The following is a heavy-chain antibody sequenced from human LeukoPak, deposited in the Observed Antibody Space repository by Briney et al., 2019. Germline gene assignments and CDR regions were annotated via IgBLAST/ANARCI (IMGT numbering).Heavy chain of an antibody. V-gene: IGHV5-51*01. CDR2: VYPGDSDT. Sequence: GESLKISCKGSGYSFTSYWSGWVRQMPGKGLEWMGIVYPGDSDTRYSPSFQGQVTISADKSISTAYLQWSSLNASDTAMYYCARTAEYSFDYWGQGTLVTVSS. CDR1: GYSFTSYW. J-gene: IGHJ4*02. CDR3: ARTAEYSFDY.